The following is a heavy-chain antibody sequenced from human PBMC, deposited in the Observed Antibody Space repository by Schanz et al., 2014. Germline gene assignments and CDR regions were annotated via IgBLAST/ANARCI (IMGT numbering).Heavy chain of an antibody. D-gene: IGHD3-22*01. J-gene: IGHJ5*02. CDR2: IVPIAGIT. V-gene: IGHV1-46*01. Sequence: QVQLVQSGAEVKKPGPSVKVSCKASGYTFVSYSMHWVRQAPGQGLEWMGRIVPIAGITNYAQRFQGRVTITADKSSDTAYMELSSLRSEDTAVYYCAREVGLYDRGWFDPWGQGTLVTVSS. CDR3: AREVGLYDRGWFDP. CDR1: GYTFVSYS.